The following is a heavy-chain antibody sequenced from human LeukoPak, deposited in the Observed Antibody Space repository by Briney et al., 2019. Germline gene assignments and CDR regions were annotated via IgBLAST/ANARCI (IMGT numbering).Heavy chain of an antibody. J-gene: IGHJ5*02. CDR2: IFSDGKT. CDR3: AREWEEYGDYDWFDP. Sequence: PETLSLTCNVSGYSTSIGYFWGWVRQPPGKGLEWSASIFSDGKTYYNTPLKSRVTMSVDTSKNQFCLRLNSVTAAGTAVYYCAREWEEYGDYDWFDPWGEGTLVTVSS. D-gene: IGHD4-17*01. V-gene: IGHV4-38-2*02. CDR1: GYSTSIGYF.